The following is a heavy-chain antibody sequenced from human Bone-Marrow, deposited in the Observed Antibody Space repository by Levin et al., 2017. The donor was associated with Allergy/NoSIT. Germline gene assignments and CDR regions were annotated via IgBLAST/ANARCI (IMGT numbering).Heavy chain of an antibody. D-gene: IGHD6-13*01. Sequence: PSETLSLTCTVSGDSVTYYYWSWIRQIPGKGLEWIGYIYYTGSTTYNPSLEGRVTISVDTSKNQFYLKLTSVTAADTAVYYCARLSGQLLVHWFDPWGQGTQVTVSS. CDR2: IYYTGST. V-gene: IGHV4-59*02. J-gene: IGHJ5*02. CDR1: GDSVTYYY. CDR3: ARLSGQLLVHWFDP.